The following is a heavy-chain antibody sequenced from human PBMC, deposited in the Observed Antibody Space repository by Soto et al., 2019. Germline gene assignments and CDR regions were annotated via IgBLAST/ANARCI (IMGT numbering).Heavy chain of an antibody. CDR2: IIPSSGET. Sequence: ASVKVSCKASGYTFSDYYMHWVRQAPGQGPEWMGRIIPSSGETKYAQKFQGRVTMTRDTSIDTAYMELSRLTFDDTAVYYCARRWASFDYWGQGTLVTVSS. CDR3: ARRWASFDY. V-gene: IGHV1-2*06. J-gene: IGHJ4*02. CDR1: GYTFSDYY. D-gene: IGHD3-16*01.